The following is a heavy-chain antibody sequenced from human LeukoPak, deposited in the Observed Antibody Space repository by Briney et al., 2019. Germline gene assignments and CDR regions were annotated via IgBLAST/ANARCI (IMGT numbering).Heavy chain of an antibody. V-gene: IGHV4-34*01. CDR3: ARPVYGSSWYSYYYYYMDV. CDR1: GGSFSGYY. CDR2: INHSGST. D-gene: IGHD6-13*01. J-gene: IGHJ6*03. Sequence: PSETLSLTCAVYGGSFSGYYWSWIRQPPGKGLEWIGEINHSGSTNYNPTLKSRVTISVDTSKNQFSLKLSSVTAADTAVYYCARPVYGSSWYSYYYYYMDVWGKGTTVTISS.